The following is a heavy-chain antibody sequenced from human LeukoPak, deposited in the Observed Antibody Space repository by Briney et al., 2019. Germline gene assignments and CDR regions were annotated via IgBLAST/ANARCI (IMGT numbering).Heavy chain of an antibody. Sequence: SETLSLTCAVYGGSFSGYYWSWIRQPPGKGLEWIGEINHSGSTNYNPSLKSRVTISVDTSKNQFSLKLSSVTAADTAVYYCARLWPYDILTGYPNWSYFDYWGQGTLVTLSS. V-gene: IGHV4-34*01. CDR3: ARLWPYDILTGYPNWSYFDY. D-gene: IGHD3-9*01. CDR1: GGSFSGYY. CDR2: INHSGST. J-gene: IGHJ4*02.